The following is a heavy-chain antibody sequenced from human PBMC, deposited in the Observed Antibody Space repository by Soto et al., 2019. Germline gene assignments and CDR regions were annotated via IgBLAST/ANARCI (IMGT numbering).Heavy chain of an antibody. CDR3: ARQGGLLWFGESDFDY. V-gene: IGHV3-9*01. CDR1: GFTFDDYA. J-gene: IGHJ4*02. D-gene: IGHD3-10*01. CDR2: ISWNSGSI. Sequence: EVQLVESGGGLVQPGRSLRLSCAASGFTFDDYAMHWVRQAPGKGLEWVSGISWNSGSIGYADSVKGRFTISRDNAKNSLYLQMNSLRAEDTVLYYCARQGGLLWFGESDFDYWGQGTLVTVSS.